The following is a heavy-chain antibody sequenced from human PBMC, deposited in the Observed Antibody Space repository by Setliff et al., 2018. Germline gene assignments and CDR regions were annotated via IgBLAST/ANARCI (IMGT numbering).Heavy chain of an antibody. CDR3: TTGPRDSRNYMTWLDS. CDR2: IKSKGENEAA. CDR1: GITFRNAW. V-gene: IGHV3-15*01. D-gene: IGHD3-3*01. Sequence: GGSLRLSCEVSGITFRNAWMTWVRQAPGKGLEWVGRIKSKGENEAADYAGPVKGRFTISRDDSKNTVFLQMSSLKIEDTAFYYCTTGPRDSRNYMTWLDSWGPGTLVTVSS. J-gene: IGHJ5*01.